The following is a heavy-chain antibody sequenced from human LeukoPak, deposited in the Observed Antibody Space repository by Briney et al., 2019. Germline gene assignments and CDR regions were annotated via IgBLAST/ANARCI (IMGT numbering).Heavy chain of an antibody. D-gene: IGHD2-15*01. Sequence: ASVKVSCKASGYTFTSYGISWVRQAPGQGLEWMGWISAYNGNTNYAQKLQGRVTMTTGTSTSTAYMELRSLRSDDTAVYYCASGYCSGGSCYGPFDYWGQGTLVTVSS. CDR2: ISAYNGNT. J-gene: IGHJ4*02. CDR3: ASGYCSGGSCYGPFDY. V-gene: IGHV1-18*01. CDR1: GYTFTSYG.